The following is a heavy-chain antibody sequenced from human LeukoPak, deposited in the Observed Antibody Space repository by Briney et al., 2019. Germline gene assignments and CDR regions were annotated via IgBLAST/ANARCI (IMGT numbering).Heavy chain of an antibody. CDR3: ARDHCSSTSCHFLDY. CDR2: ISSNGGST. J-gene: IGHJ4*02. CDR1: GFTFSSYA. D-gene: IGHD2-2*01. Sequence: GGSLRLSCAASGFTFSSYAMHWVRQAPGKGLEYVSAISSNGGSTYYANSVKGRFTISRDNSKNTLYLQMGSLRAEDMAVYYCARDHCSSTSCHFLDYWGQGTLVTVSS. V-gene: IGHV3-64*01.